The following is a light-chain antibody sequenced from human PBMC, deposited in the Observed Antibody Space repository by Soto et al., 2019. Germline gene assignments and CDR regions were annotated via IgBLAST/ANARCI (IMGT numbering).Light chain of an antibody. CDR3: MQSILLRLT. CDR2: EVS. V-gene: IGKV2D-29*01. J-gene: IGKJ4*01. CDR1: QSLLHSDGRAY. Sequence: DIVMTQIPLSLSVTPGQPASISCKYSQSLLHSDGRAYLYWYLHKAGQTPQLLIYEVSKRFSGGPDRVSGSGSWTDFTLKISRVEAEDVGFYYCMQSILLRLTFGGGTKVDIK.